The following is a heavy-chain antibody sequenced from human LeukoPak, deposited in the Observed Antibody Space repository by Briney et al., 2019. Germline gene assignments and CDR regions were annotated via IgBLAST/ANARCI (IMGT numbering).Heavy chain of an antibody. J-gene: IGHJ5*02. D-gene: IGHD5-24*01. CDR1: GGTFSSYA. V-gene: IGHV1-69*13. Sequence: GASVKVSCKASGGTFSSYAISWVRQAPGQGLEWMGGIIPIFGTANYAQKFQGRVTITADESTSTAYMELSSLRSEDTAVYYRARYPRDGYPGTWGQGTLVTVSS. CDR2: IIPIFGTA. CDR3: ARYPRDGYPGT.